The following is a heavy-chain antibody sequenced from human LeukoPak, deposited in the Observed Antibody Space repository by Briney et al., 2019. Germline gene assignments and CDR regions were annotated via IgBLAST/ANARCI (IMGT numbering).Heavy chain of an antibody. Sequence: SETLSLTCTVSGGSISGYYWSWIRQPPGKGLEWIGYIYHSGSTYYNPSLKSRVTISVDRSKNQFSLKLSSVTAADTAVYYCAAQGGGSYYSVDYWGQGTLVTVSS. CDR3: AAQGGGSYYSVDY. CDR2: IYHSGST. J-gene: IGHJ4*02. CDR1: GGSISGYY. V-gene: IGHV4-59*04. D-gene: IGHD3-10*01.